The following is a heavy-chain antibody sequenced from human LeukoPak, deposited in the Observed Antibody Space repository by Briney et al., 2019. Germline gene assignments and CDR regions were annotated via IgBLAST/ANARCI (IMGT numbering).Heavy chain of an antibody. CDR1: GGSISSHY. CDR2: IYYSGST. CDR3: ARGHLPAADY. D-gene: IGHD2-2*01. Sequence: PSETLSLTCTVSGGSISSHYWSWIRQPPGEGLEWIGYIYYSGSTNYNPSLKSRVTISVDTSKNQFSLKLSSVTAADTAVYYCARGHLPAADYWGQGTLVTVSS. J-gene: IGHJ4*02. V-gene: IGHV4-59*11.